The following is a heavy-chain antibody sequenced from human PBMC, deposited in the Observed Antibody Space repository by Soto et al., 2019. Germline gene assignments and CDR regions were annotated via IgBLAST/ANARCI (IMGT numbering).Heavy chain of an antibody. CDR2: ITGSDGNT. D-gene: IGHD2-2*01. CDR3: AKTVSTTWAFDY. J-gene: IGHJ4*02. V-gene: IGHV3-23*01. Sequence: EVQLLESGGGLVQSGGSLRLSCAASGFTFSSYAMSWVRQAPGKGLEWVSAITGSDGNTYYADSVKGRFTISRDNSKNTLYLQMNSLRADDTAVYYCAKTVSTTWAFDYWGQGTLVTVSS. CDR1: GFTFSSYA.